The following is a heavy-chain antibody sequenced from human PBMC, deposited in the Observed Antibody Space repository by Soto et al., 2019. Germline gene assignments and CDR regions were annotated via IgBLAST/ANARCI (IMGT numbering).Heavy chain of an antibody. J-gene: IGHJ6*02. CDR1: GGSISSYY. V-gene: IGHV4-59*08. D-gene: IGHD4-17*01. CDR3: ARHLHDYGETYGMDV. Sequence: QVQLQESGPGLVKPSETLSLTCTVSGGSISSYYWSWIRQPPGKGLEWIGYIYYSGSTNYNPSLKTRVTRSLVTSKNQSPLKLSSLTAADPAVYYCARHLHDYGETYGMDVWGQGTTVTVSS. CDR2: IYYSGST.